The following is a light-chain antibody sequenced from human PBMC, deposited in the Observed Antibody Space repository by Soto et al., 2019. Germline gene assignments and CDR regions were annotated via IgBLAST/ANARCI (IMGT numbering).Light chain of an antibody. CDR3: SSFTSRFTFV. J-gene: IGLJ1*01. CDR2: EVT. Sequence: QSALTHPASVSGSPGQSITISCTGTSSDVGGYEYVSWYQQHPGKAPKLMISEVTNRPSGVSDRFSGSKSGNTASLTISGLQAEDEADYYCSSFTSRFTFVFGTGTKVTVL. CDR1: SSDVGGYEY. V-gene: IGLV2-14*01.